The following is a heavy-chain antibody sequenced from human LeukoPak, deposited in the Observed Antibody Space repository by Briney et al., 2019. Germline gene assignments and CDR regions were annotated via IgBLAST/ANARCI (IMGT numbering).Heavy chain of an antibody. J-gene: IGHJ6*03. V-gene: IGHV4-59*01. CDR3: ARGGGLNYYYYYMDV. CDR1: GGSISSYY. CDR2: IYYSGST. Sequence: SETLPLTCTVSGGSISSYYWSWIRQPPGKGLEWIGYIYYSGSTNYNPSLKSRVTISVDTSKNQFSLKLSSVTAADTAVYYCARGGGLNYYYYYMDVWGKGTTVTISS. D-gene: IGHD3-16*01.